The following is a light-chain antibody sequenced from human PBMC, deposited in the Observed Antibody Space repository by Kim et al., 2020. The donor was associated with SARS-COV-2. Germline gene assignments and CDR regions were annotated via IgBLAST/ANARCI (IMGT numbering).Light chain of an antibody. V-gene: IGKV2-30*01. J-gene: IGKJ3*01. Sequence: PASISGRSSRSFVYSDGNIYLNWVHQRPGQSPRRLIYKVSNRDAGVPDRFSGSGSGTDFTLQISRVEAEDVGVYYCVQGTHWPFTFGPGTKVDIK. CDR2: KVS. CDR3: VQGTHWPFT. CDR1: RSFVYSDGNIY.